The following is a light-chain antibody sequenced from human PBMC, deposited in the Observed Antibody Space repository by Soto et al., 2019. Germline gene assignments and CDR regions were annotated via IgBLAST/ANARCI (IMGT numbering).Light chain of an antibody. J-gene: IGLJ1*01. CDR1: SSDDGGYNY. CDR3: SSYAGSNIHYV. CDR2: EVS. Sequence: QSALTQPPSASGSPGQSVTISCTGTSSDDGGYNYVSWYQQHPGKAPKLMIYEVSKRPSGVPDRFSGSKSGNTASLTVSGLQAEDEADYYCSSYAGSNIHYVYGTGTQLTVL. V-gene: IGLV2-8*01.